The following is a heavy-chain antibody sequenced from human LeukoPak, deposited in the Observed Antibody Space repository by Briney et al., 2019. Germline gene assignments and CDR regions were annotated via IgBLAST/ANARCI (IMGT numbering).Heavy chain of an antibody. V-gene: IGHV4-61*01. CDR1: GDSVSSGSYY. Sequence: SETLSLTCTVSGDSVSSGSYYWSWIRQPPGKGLEWIGYIYYSGSTNYNPSLKSRVTISVDTSKNQFSLKLSSVTAADTAVYYCARGRYCGGDCYSKWFDPWGQGTLVTVSS. D-gene: IGHD2-21*02. J-gene: IGHJ5*02. CDR2: IYYSGST. CDR3: ARGRYCGGDCYSKWFDP.